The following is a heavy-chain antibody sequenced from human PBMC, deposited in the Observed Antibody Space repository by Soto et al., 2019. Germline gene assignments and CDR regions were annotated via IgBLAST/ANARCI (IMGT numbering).Heavy chain of an antibody. Sequence: QGQLQESGPGLVKPSQNLSLTCTVSGGSISSADYYWSWIRQPPGKGLEWIGYIYDSGSTYYSPSLKSRVPISVDTSKNQFALNLSSVTAADTAVYYCARAPLSTDYYDSNGYSVPNNFDYCGQGTLVTVSS. CDR1: GGSISSADYY. J-gene: IGHJ4*02. D-gene: IGHD3-22*01. CDR3: ARAPLSTDYYDSNGYSVPNNFDY. CDR2: IYDSGST. V-gene: IGHV4-30-4*01.